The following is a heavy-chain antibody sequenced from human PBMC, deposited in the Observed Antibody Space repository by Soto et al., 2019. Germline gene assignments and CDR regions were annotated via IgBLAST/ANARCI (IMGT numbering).Heavy chain of an antibody. CDR3: AGGGFCADEESDWFDP. CDR2: IFYNGRT. CDR1: GGSISSPTYY. Sequence: SETLSLTCSVSGGSISSPTYYWGLVRRAPGGGPEWIGNIFYNGRTDYNPSLQSRVTISVDTSKNQFSLRLASVTAADTAVYYCAGGGFCADEESDWFDPWGHGTLVPVSA. J-gene: IGHJ5*02. D-gene: IGHD3-3*01. V-gene: IGHV4-39*02.